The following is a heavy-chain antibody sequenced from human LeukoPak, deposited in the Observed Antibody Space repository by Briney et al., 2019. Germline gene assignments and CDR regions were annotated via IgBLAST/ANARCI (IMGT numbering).Heavy chain of an antibody. V-gene: IGHV3-66*02. CDR1: GFTVSSNY. J-gene: IGHJ4*02. Sequence: GGSLRLSCAASGFTVSSNYMSWVRQAPGKGLEWVSVIYSGGSTYYADSVKGRFTISRDNSKNTLYLQMNSLRAEDTAVYYCARAVAGGEYYFDYWSQGTLVTVSS. CDR2: IYSGGST. CDR3: ARAVAGGEYYFDY. D-gene: IGHD3-10*01.